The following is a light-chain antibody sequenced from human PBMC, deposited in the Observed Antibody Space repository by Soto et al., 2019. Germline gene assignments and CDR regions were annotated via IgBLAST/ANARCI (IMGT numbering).Light chain of an antibody. CDR2: AAS. Sequence: DIQLTQSPSFLSASVGDRVTITCRASQGISSYLAWYQQKPGKAPKLLIYAASTLQSGLPSRFSGSRSGTEFTLTVSSLQPEDFASYYCEQLNSYPLFGPGTKVDIK. CDR1: QGISSY. CDR3: EQLNSYPL. J-gene: IGKJ3*01. V-gene: IGKV1-9*01.